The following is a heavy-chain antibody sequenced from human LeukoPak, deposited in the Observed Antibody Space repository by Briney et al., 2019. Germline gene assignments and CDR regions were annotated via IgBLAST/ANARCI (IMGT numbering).Heavy chain of an antibody. V-gene: IGHV4-59*10. Sequence: SETLSLTCAVSGGSISGYYWSWIRQPAGKGLEWIGRIYTSGSTNYNPSLKSRVTLSVDTSKNQFSLKLSSVTAADTAVYYCARALIAVAGYNSFDPWGQGTLVTVSS. CDR2: IYTSGST. CDR3: ARALIAVAGYNSFDP. CDR1: GGSISGYY. J-gene: IGHJ5*02. D-gene: IGHD6-19*01.